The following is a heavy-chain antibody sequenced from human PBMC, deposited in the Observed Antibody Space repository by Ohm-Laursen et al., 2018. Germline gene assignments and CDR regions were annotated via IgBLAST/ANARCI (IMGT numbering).Heavy chain of an antibody. Sequence: SDTLSLTCTVSSGSISSYYWSWIRQPPGKGLEWIGYFSYSGNTNYNPSLKSRVTMSVDTSKNHLFLKVCSVTAADTAIYYCATTTMDTSGWYGNYFDSWGQGALVTVSS. CDR1: SGSISSYY. J-gene: IGHJ4*02. D-gene: IGHD6-19*01. CDR3: ATTTMDTSGWYGNYFDS. V-gene: IGHV4-59*08. CDR2: FSYSGNT.